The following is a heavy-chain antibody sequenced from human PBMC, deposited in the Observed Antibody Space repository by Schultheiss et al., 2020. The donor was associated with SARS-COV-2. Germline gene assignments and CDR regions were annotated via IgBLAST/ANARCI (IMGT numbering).Heavy chain of an antibody. CDR1: GFTVSSNY. J-gene: IGHJ3*02. D-gene: IGHD3-22*01. Sequence: GGSLRLSCAASGFTVSSNYMSWVRQAPGKGLEWVSAISSSGGSTYYADSVKGRFTISRDNSKNTLYLQMNSLRAEDTAVYYCASSHYDSSNYAFDMWGQGTTVTVSS. CDR3: ASSHYDSSNYAFDM. V-gene: IGHV3-23*01. CDR2: ISSSGGST.